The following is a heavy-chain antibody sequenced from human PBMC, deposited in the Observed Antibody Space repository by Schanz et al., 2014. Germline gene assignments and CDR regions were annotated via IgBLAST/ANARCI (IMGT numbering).Heavy chain of an antibody. D-gene: IGHD3-10*01. V-gene: IGHV3-66*02. Sequence: VQLVDSGGGLVKPGGSLRLSCTASGFAVDNYYMSCVRQAPGRGLEWVSIIFTDGRTYYADSVKGRFTISRDNSKNTVHLQMNSLRAEDTAVYYCAKQHIVRGVIYLNWFDSWGQGTLXTVSS. CDR2: IFTDGRT. J-gene: IGHJ5*01. CDR3: AKQHIVRGVIYLNWFDS. CDR1: GFAVDNYY.